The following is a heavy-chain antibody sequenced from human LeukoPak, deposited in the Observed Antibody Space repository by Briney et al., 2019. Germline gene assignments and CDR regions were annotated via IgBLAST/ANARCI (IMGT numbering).Heavy chain of an antibody. CDR1: GYTFTGYY. CDR2: INPNSGGT. J-gene: IGHJ4*02. Sequence: ASVKVSCKASGYTFTGYYMHWVRQAPGQGLEWMGWINPNSGGTNYAQKFQGRVTMARDTSISTAYMELSRLRSDGTAVYYCARARLGELSTDYWGQGTLVTVSS. CDR3: ARARLGELSTDY. V-gene: IGHV1-2*02. D-gene: IGHD3-16*02.